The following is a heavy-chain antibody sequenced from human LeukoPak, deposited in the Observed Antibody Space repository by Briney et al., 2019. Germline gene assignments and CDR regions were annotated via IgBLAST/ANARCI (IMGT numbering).Heavy chain of an antibody. CDR1: GYSFTSYW. Sequence: GESLKISCKGSGYSFTSYWIVWVRQMPGKGLEWMGIIYPGDSDTRYSPSFQGQVTISADKSISTAYLQWSSLKASDTAMYYCARRDSAPQEAFDIWGQGTMVTVSS. J-gene: IGHJ3*02. CDR3: ARRDSAPQEAFDI. D-gene: IGHD5-24*01. CDR2: IYPGDSDT. V-gene: IGHV5-51*01.